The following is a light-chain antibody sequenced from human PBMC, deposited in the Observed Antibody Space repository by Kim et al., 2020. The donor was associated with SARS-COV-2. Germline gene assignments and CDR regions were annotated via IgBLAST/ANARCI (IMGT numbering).Light chain of an antibody. Sequence: LSPGERATRACRASQSVSSNYAAWYQKKPGQSPRLIIYGASSRATGIPDRFSGSGDGTDFTLTISRLEPEDFAVYYCQQYGSSPLTFGGGTKLEI. CDR3: QQYGSSPLT. J-gene: IGKJ4*01. CDR1: QSVSSNY. V-gene: IGKV3-20*01. CDR2: GAS.